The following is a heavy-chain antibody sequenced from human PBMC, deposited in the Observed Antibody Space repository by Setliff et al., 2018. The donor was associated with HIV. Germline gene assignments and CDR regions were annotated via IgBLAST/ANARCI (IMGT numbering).Heavy chain of an antibody. CDR2: INPNDGGT. CDR3: AREVKGDDFPFDN. D-gene: IGHD3-3*01. J-gene: IGHJ4*02. Sequence: AASVKVSCKASGYTFTGYYIHWIRQAPGRGLQWLGWINPNDGGTKVAQQFQGRVTITRDTSISTAFMHLSGLRSDDTAMYYCAREVKGDDFPFDNWGRGTLVTVSS. V-gene: IGHV1-2*02. CDR1: GYTFTGYY.